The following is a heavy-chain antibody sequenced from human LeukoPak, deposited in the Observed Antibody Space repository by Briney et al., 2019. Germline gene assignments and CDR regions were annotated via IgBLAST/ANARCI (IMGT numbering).Heavy chain of an antibody. J-gene: IGHJ6*02. Sequence: GGSLRLSCAASGFTFSDYYMSWIRQAPGKGLEWVSYISSSGSTIYYADSVKGRFTISRDNAKNSLYLQMNSLRAEDTAVYYCARKLVLVPYYVMDVWGQGTTVTVSS. CDR1: GFTFSDYY. CDR2: ISSSGSTI. V-gene: IGHV3-11*01. CDR3: ARKLVLVPYYVMDV. D-gene: IGHD6-6*01.